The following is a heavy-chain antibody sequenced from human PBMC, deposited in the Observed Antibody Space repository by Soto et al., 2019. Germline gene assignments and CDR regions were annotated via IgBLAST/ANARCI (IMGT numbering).Heavy chain of an antibody. J-gene: IGHJ6*02. CDR3: AKAPGGAYYYGMDV. Sequence: EVQLLESGGGLVQPGGSLRLSCAASGFTFSSDAMSWVRQAPGKGLEWVPAISGSGVSTYYADSVKGRFTISRDNSKNTLYLQRNGLRAEDTAIYNCAKAPGGAYYYGMDVWGQGTTVTVSS. CDR1: GFTFSSDA. D-gene: IGHD3-10*01. V-gene: IGHV3-23*01. CDR2: ISGSGVST.